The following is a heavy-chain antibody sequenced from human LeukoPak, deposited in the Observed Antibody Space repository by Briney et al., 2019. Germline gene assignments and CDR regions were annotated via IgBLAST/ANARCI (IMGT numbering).Heavy chain of an antibody. Sequence: PGGSLRLSCAASGFTVSSNYMSWVRQAPGKGLEWVAVISYDGSNKYYADSVKGRFTISRDNSKNTLYLQMNSLRAEDTAVYYCAKDGGSHFDYWGQGTLVTVSS. J-gene: IGHJ4*02. D-gene: IGHD1-26*01. CDR3: AKDGGSHFDY. CDR1: GFTVSSNY. V-gene: IGHV3-30*18. CDR2: ISYDGSNK.